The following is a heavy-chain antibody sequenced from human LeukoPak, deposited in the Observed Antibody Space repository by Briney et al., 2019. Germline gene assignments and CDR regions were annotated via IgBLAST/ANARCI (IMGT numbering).Heavy chain of an antibody. CDR1: GYSFTSYW. D-gene: IGHD3-22*01. CDR3: ARQRGYYDSSGPNDY. J-gene: IGHJ4*02. CDR2: IYPGDSDT. V-gene: IGHV5-51*01. Sequence: GESLKISCKGSGYSFTSYWIGWVRQMPGKGLEWMGIIYPGDSDTRYSPSFQGQVTISADKSISTAYLQWSSLKASDTAMYYCARQRGYYDSSGPNDYWGQGTLVPVSS.